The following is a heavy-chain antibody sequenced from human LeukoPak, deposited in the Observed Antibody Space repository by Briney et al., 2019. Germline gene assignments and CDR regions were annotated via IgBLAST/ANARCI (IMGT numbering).Heavy chain of an antibody. Sequence: GGSLRLSCAASGFTFSDHYMSWVRQAPGKGLEWVSAISGSGGSTYYADSVKGRFTISRDNSKNTLYLQMNSLRAEDTAVYYCATFYSSSSLLVYWGQGTLVTVSS. J-gene: IGHJ4*02. V-gene: IGHV3-23*01. CDR2: ISGSGGST. CDR3: ATFYSSSSLLVY. CDR1: GFTFSDHY. D-gene: IGHD6-6*01.